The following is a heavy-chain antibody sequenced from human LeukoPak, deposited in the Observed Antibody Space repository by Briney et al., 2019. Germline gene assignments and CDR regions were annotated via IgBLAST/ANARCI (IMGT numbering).Heavy chain of an antibody. CDR3: ATSDYGGLDY. V-gene: IGHV3-21*01. Sequence: PGGSLRLSCAASGFTFSSYSMNWVRQAPGKGLEGVSFISSSSSYIYYADSVKGRFTISRDNANKSLFLQMNSLRAEDTSVYYCATSDYGGLDYWGQGTLVTVSS. CDR1: GFTFSSYS. CDR2: ISSSSSYI. D-gene: IGHD4-23*01. J-gene: IGHJ4*02.